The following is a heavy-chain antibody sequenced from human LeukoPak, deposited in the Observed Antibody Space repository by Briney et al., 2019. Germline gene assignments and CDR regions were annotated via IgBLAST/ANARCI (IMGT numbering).Heavy chain of an antibody. J-gene: IGHJ4*02. CDR1: GFTFSSYA. V-gene: IGHV3-23*01. Sequence: GASLRLSCAASGFTFSSYAMSWVHQAPGKGLEWVSSISGSGGSTYSADSVKGRFTISRDNSKNTLYLQMNSLRAEDTAVYYCAKGGIASPGFDYWGQGTLVTVSS. CDR2: ISGSGGST. CDR3: AKGGIASPGFDY. D-gene: IGHD6-13*01.